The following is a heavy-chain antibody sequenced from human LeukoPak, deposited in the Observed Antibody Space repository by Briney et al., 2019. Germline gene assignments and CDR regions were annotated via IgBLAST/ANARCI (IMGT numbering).Heavy chain of an antibody. CDR3: ATDIGHCSGGSCYSVRAFDI. CDR2: IIPIFGTA. D-gene: IGHD2-15*01. V-gene: IGHV1-69*13. CDR1: GGTFSSYA. Sequence: GASVKVSCKASGGTFSSYAISWVRQAPGQGLEWMGGIIPIFGTANYAQKFQGRVTITADESTSTAYMELSSLRSEDTAVYYCATDIGHCSGGSCYSVRAFDIWGQGTMVTVSS. J-gene: IGHJ3*02.